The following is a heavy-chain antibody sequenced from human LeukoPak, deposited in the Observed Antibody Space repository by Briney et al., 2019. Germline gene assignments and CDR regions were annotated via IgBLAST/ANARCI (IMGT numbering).Heavy chain of an antibody. D-gene: IGHD3-22*01. Sequence: ASVKVSCKASGGTFSSYGISWVRQAPGQGLEWMGWISAYNGNTNYAQKLQGRVTMTTDTSTSTAYMELRSLRSDDTAVYYCAKVRTMIAVAFDIWGQGTMVTVSS. V-gene: IGHV1-18*01. CDR1: GGTFSSYG. J-gene: IGHJ3*02. CDR3: AKVRTMIAVAFDI. CDR2: ISAYNGNT.